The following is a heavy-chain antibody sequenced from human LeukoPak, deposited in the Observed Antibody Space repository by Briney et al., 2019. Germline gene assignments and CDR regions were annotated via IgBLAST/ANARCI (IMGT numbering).Heavy chain of an antibody. J-gene: IGHJ4*02. D-gene: IGHD5-12*01. CDR3: ARGARGYSGGFDSLLYFDC. Sequence: PGGSLRLSCAASGFTFSTYSINWVRQAPGKGLEWVSSISSSSSYIYYADSVKGRFTISRDNAKNSLYLQMNSLRAEDTAVYYCARGARGYSGGFDSLLYFDCWGQGTLVTVSS. CDR1: GFTFSTYS. CDR2: ISSSSSYI. V-gene: IGHV3-21*04.